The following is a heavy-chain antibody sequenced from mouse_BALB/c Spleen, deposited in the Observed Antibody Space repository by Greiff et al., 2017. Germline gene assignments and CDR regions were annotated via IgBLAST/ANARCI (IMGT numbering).Heavy chain of an antibody. J-gene: IGHJ3*01. CDR2: ISSGGST. V-gene: IGHV5-6-5*01. Sequence: EVKVVESGGGLVKPGGSLKLSCAASGFTFSSYAMSWVRQTPEKRLEWVASISSGGSTYYPDSVKGRFTISRDNARNILYLQMSSLRSEDTAMYYCARGGYYGSSPWFAYWGQGTLVTVSA. CDR3: ARGGYYGSSPWFAY. CDR1: GFTFSSYA. D-gene: IGHD1-1*01.